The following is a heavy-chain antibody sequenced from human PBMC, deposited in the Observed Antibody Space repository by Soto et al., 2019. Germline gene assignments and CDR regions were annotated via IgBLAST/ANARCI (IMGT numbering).Heavy chain of an antibody. CDR1: GFTFSSYA. CDR2: ISYDGSNK. V-gene: IGHV3-30-3*01. D-gene: IGHD6-13*01. CDR3: AREPYSSSWYYYYYYGMDV. J-gene: IGHJ6*02. Sequence: GGSLRLSCAASGFTFSSYAMHWVRQAPGKGLEWVAVISYDGSNKYYADSVKGRFTISRDNSKNTLYLQMNSLRAEDTAVYYCAREPYSSSWYYYYYYGMDVWGQGTKVTVYS.